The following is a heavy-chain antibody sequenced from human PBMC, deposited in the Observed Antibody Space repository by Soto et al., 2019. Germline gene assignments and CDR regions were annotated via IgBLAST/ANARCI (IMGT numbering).Heavy chain of an antibody. D-gene: IGHD2-15*01. CDR1: GFIFSNSA. Sequence: GGSLRLSCAASGFIFSNSAMSWVRQAPGKGLECVSIISNDGGASYYADSVKDRFTISRDNSRNTLYLQMNSLRAEDTALYYCTKDRFCSGGHCYGYDYWGQGTLVTVSS. J-gene: IGHJ4*02. V-gene: IGHV3-23*01. CDR3: TKDRFCSGGHCYGYDY. CDR2: ISNDGGAS.